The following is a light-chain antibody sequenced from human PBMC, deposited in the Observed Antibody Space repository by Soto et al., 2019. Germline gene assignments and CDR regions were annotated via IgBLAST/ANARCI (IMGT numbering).Light chain of an antibody. CDR2: RTS. V-gene: IGKV1-39*01. CDR1: QSIPGH. Sequence: DIQMTQSPSSLSASVGDSVTITCRATQSIPGHSNWYQQKPGKAPKLLICRTSNLQSGVPSRFSGSGSGTDFTLTISSLQPEDFATYYCQQSYSTPWTFGQGTKVEIK. CDR3: QQSYSTPWT. J-gene: IGKJ1*01.